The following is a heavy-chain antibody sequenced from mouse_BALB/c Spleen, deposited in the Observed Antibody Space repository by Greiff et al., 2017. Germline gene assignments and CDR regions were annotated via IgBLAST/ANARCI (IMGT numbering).Heavy chain of an antibody. CDR3: AREGVITFDY. CDR2: ISSGGST. Sequence: DVMLVESGGGLVKPGGSLKLSCAASGFTFSSYAMSWVRQTPEKRLEWVASISSGGSTYYPDSVKGRFTISRDNARNILYLQMSSLRSEDTAMYYCAREGVITFDYWGQGTTLTVSS. D-gene: IGHD1-1*01. V-gene: IGHV5-6-5*01. J-gene: IGHJ2*01. CDR1: GFTFSSYA.